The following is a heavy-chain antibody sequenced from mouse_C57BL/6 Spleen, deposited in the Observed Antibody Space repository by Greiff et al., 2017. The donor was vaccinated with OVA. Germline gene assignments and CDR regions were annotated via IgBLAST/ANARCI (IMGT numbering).Heavy chain of an antibody. D-gene: IGHD2-4*01. CDR3: ARFSAYDYDGY. CDR1: GYTFTSYW. J-gene: IGHJ2*01. Sequence: QVQLQQPGAELVKPGASVKLSCKASGYTFTSYWMHWVKQRPGQGLEWIGMIHPNSGSTNYNEKFKSKATLTVDKSSSTAYMQLSSLTSEDSAVYYCARFSAYDYDGYWGQGTTLTVSS. CDR2: IHPNSGST. V-gene: IGHV1-64*01.